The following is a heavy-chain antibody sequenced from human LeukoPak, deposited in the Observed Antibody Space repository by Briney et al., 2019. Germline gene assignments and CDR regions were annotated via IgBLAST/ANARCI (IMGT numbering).Heavy chain of an antibody. Sequence: GGSLRLSCAASGFTVSSNYMSWVRQAPGKGLEWVSVIYSDGFTDYADSVKGRFTISRVNSKNTLYLQMNSLRAEDTAVYYCARVSSTSCFACYYGMDVWGQGTTVTVSS. CDR1: GFTVSSNY. D-gene: IGHD2-2*01. V-gene: IGHV3-66*01. CDR3: ARVSSTSCFACYYGMDV. CDR2: IYSDGFT. J-gene: IGHJ6*02.